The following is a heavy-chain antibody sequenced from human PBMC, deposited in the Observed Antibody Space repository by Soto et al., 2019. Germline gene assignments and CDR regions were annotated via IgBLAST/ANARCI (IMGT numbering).Heavy chain of an antibody. CDR3: ARGGYCSSTSCRPMIYYYYMDV. J-gene: IGHJ6*03. D-gene: IGHD2-2*01. CDR1: GYTFTSYD. V-gene: IGHV1-8*01. Sequence: VASVKVSCKASGYTFTSYDINWVRQATGQGLEWMGWMNPNSGNTGYAQKFQGRVTMTRNTSISTAYMELSSLRSEDTAVYYCARGGYCSSTSCRPMIYYYYMDVWGKGTTVTVSS. CDR2: MNPNSGNT.